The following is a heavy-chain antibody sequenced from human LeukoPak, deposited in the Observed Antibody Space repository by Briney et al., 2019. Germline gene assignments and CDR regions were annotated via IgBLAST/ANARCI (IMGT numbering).Heavy chain of an antibody. D-gene: IGHD3-22*01. Sequence: GGSLRLSCAASGFTFDDYAMHWVRQAPGKGLEWVSGISWNSGSIGYADSVKGRFTISRDNAKNSLYLQMNSLRDEDTAVYYCARDDYYDSSGYNHWGQGTLVTVSS. V-gene: IGHV3-9*01. CDR2: ISWNSGSI. CDR3: ARDDYYDSSGYNH. J-gene: IGHJ5*02. CDR1: GFTFDDYA.